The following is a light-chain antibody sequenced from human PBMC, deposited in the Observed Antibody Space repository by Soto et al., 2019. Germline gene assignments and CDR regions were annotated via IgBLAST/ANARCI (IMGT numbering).Light chain of an antibody. CDR2: DAS. V-gene: IGKV1-33*01. CDR3: QQYDNLHT. J-gene: IGKJ2*01. Sequence: DIQMPQSPSSLSASVGDRVTIPYQASKDFTKFLNWYQQKQGKAPKLLIYDASNLDTGVSSRFSGSGSGTDFTFTISSLQPEDIATYYCQQYDNLHTFGQGTKLEIK. CDR1: KDFTKF.